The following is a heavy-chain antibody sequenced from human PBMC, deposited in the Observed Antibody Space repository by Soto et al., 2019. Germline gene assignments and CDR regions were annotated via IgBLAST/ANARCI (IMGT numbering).Heavy chain of an antibody. D-gene: IGHD2-15*01. Sequence: QVQLVESGGGVVQPGRSLRLSCAGSGFTFSNYGLHWVRQAPGKGPEWVAAISYDGSNEYYADSVKGRFTISRDKSKNXLYLQMDSLXPEDTAVYYCAKDGAPRXCXXSSCHPAGAYWGQGTLVTVSS. CDR1: GFTFSNYG. V-gene: IGHV3-30*18. CDR2: ISYDGSNE. CDR3: AKDGAPRXCXXSSCHPAGAY. J-gene: IGHJ4*02.